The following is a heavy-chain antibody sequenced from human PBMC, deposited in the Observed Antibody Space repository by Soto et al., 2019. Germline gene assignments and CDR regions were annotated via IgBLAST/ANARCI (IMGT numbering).Heavy chain of an antibody. CDR1: GGTFSTYT. Sequence: GASVKVSCKASGGTFSTYTITWVRQAPGQGLEWMGRIIPIIGIINYAQKLQGRVTMTTDTSTSTAYMELRSLRSDDTAVYYCARDRALELGDYWGQGTLVTVSS. CDR2: IIPIIGII. J-gene: IGHJ4*02. V-gene: IGHV1-69*04. CDR3: ARDRALELGDY. D-gene: IGHD1-26*01.